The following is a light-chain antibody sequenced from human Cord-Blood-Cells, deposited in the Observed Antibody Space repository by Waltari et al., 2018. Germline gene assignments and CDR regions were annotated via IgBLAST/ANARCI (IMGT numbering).Light chain of an antibody. Sequence: SYELTQPPSVSVSPEQTASITCSGDKLGDKYACWYQQKPGQSPVLVIYQDSKRPSGIPERFSGSNSGNTATLTISGTQAMDEADYYCQAWDSITAVFGGGTKLTVL. CDR2: QDS. J-gene: IGLJ2*01. CDR1: KLGDKY. V-gene: IGLV3-1*01. CDR3: QAWDSITAV.